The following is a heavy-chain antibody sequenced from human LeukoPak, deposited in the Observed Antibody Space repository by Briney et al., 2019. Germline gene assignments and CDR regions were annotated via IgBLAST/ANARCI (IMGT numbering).Heavy chain of an antibody. Sequence: PSETLSLTCTVPGGSISNYFWSWLRQPPGKGLEWIGYIYYTGMTNSNPSLKSRVTISMDTSKNQFSLNLRSVTAADTAIYYCARHGRMVIMSKFSTGIDQWGQGTLVTVSS. J-gene: IGHJ4*02. CDR3: ARHGRMVIMSKFSTGIDQ. D-gene: IGHD2-8*01. CDR2: IYYTGMT. V-gene: IGHV4-59*08. CDR1: GGSISNYF.